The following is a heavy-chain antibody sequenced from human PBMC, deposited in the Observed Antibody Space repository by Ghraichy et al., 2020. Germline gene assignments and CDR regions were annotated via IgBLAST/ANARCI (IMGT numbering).Heavy chain of an antibody. J-gene: IGHJ4*02. CDR3: LGAYPPDYYGSGSYIDY. V-gene: IGHV3-23*01. CDR2: ISGSGGST. D-gene: IGHD3-10*01. CDR1: GFTFSSYA. Sequence: GGSLRLSCAASGFTFSSYAMSWVRQAPGKGLEWVSAISGSGGSTYYADSVKGRFTISRDNSKNTLYLQMNSLRAEDTAVYYCLGAYPPDYYGSGSYIDYWGQGTLVTVSS.